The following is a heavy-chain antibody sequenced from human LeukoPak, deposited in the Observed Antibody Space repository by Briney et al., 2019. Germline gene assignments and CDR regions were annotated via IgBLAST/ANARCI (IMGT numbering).Heavy chain of an antibody. Sequence: PSETLSLTCTVSGGSISSYYWSWIRQPPGKGLEWFGYIYYSGSTNYNPSLKSRVTISVDTSKNQFSLKLSSVTAADTAVYYCARMYSSGWSIDYWGQGTLVTVSS. D-gene: IGHD6-19*01. CDR1: GGSISSYY. CDR3: ARMYSSGWSIDY. V-gene: IGHV4-59*01. J-gene: IGHJ4*02. CDR2: IYYSGST.